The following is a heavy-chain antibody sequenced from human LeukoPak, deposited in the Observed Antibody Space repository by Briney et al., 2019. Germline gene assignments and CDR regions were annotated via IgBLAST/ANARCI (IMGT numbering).Heavy chain of an antibody. CDR3: AREVVRYYYYDSSGYYPTHFDY. V-gene: IGHV4-61*02. Sequence: SETLSITCTVSGDSISSGSYYWSWIRQPAGKGLEWIGRIYTSGSTNYNPYLKIRVTISVDTSKNQFSLKLSSVTAADTAVYYCAREVVRYYYYDSSGYYPTHFDYWGQGTLVTVSS. CDR1: GDSISSGSYY. J-gene: IGHJ4*02. D-gene: IGHD3-22*01. CDR2: IYTSGST.